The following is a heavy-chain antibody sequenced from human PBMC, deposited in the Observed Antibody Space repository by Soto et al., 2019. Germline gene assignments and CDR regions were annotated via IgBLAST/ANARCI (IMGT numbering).Heavy chain of an antibody. CDR2: MNPNSGNT. Sequence: GASVKVSCKASGYTFTSDDINWVRQATGQGLEWMGWMNPNSGNTGFAQKFQGRVTLTRNTSISTAYMELSSLRSEDTAVYYCARDASIAVGGNWFDPWGQGTLVTVSS. CDR3: ARDASIAVGGNWFDP. J-gene: IGHJ5*02. D-gene: IGHD2-15*01. CDR1: GYTFTSDD. V-gene: IGHV1-8*01.